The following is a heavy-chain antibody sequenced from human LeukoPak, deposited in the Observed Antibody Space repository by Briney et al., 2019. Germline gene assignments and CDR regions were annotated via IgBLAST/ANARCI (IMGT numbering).Heavy chain of an antibody. J-gene: IGHJ4*02. CDR3: ARVVDTAMVLPDY. D-gene: IGHD5-18*01. CDR1: GFTFSNYA. V-gene: IGHV3-30-3*01. Sequence: GRSLRLSCAASGFTFSNYAMHWVRQAPGKGLEWVAIISYDGNNKYYAKSVKGRFTISRDNSKNTLFLQMNSLRAEDTAVYYCARVVDTAMVLPDYWGQGTLVIVSS. CDR2: ISYDGNNK.